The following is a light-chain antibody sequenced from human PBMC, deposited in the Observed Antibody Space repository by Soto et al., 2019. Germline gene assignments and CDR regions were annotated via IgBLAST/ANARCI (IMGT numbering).Light chain of an antibody. J-gene: IGKJ1*01. CDR1: QSVSSN. CDR2: GAS. Sequence: EIVMTQSPATLSVSPGERATLSCRASQSVSSNLAWYQQKPGQAPRLLIYGASTRATGSPARFSGSGSGTEFTLTISSLQSEDFAVYYCQQYNNWPRWTFGQGTKVDIK. V-gene: IGKV3-15*01. CDR3: QQYNNWPRWT.